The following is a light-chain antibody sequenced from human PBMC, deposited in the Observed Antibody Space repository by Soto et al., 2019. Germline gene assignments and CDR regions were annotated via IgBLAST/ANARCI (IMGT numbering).Light chain of an antibody. J-gene: IGKJ2*01. CDR1: QDISNY. Sequence: DIHMTLSPSSLSASVGDRVTITCQASQDISNYLNWYQQKPGKAPKLLIYDASNLETGVPSRFSGSGSGTDFTFTISSLQPEDIATYYCQQYDNLPYTFGQGTKVDIK. CDR3: QQYDNLPYT. CDR2: DAS. V-gene: IGKV1-33*01.